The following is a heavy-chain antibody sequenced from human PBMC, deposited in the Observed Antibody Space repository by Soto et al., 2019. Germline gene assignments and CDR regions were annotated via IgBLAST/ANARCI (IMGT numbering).Heavy chain of an antibody. J-gene: IGHJ6*02. CDR3: ARRLYYDSSGFEGGGMDV. CDR1: GGSISSSSYY. D-gene: IGHD3-22*01. CDR2: IYYSGST. Sequence: QLQLQESGPGLVKPSETLSLTCTVSGGSISSSSYYWGWIRQPPGKGLEWIGSIYYSGSTYYNPSRKSRVTISGAPPNTHCSLKLSSVTAADTAVYYCARRLYYDSSGFEGGGMDVWGQGTTVTVSS. V-gene: IGHV4-39*01.